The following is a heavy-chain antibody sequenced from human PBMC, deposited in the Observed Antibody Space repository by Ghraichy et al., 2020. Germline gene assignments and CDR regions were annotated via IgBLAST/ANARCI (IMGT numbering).Heavy chain of an antibody. CDR1: GFTFSSYW. J-gene: IGHJ6*02. CDR2: IKQDGSEK. Sequence: GGSLRLSCAASGFTFSSYWMSWVRQAPGKGLEWVANIKQDGSEKYYVDSVKGRFTISRDNAKNSLYLQMNSLRAEDTAMYYCARDKFLRNVVGYYYYYGMDVWGQGTTVTVSS. CDR3: ARDKFLRNVVGYYYYYGMDV. D-gene: IGHD2-21*01. V-gene: IGHV3-7*01.